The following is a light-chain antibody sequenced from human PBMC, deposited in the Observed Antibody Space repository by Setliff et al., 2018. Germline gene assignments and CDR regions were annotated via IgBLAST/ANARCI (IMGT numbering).Light chain of an antibody. CDR1: SSDIGAHTY. V-gene: IGLV2-11*01. CDR3: CSYAGSYIFSV. J-gene: IGLJ1*01. Sequence: QSVLAQPRSVSGSPGQSVTISCTGSSSDIGAHTYVSWFQQHPGKAPKLMIYDVTERPSGVPDRFSGSKSGNTASLTISGLQAEDEADYYCCSYAGSYIFSVFGTGTKVTVL. CDR2: DVT.